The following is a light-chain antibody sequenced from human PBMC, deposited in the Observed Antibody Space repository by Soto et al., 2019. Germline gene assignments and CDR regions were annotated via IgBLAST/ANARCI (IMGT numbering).Light chain of an antibody. J-gene: IGKJ3*01. CDR1: LDISHY. V-gene: IGKV1-27*01. CDR3: QKYDSAPLT. Sequence: DIQMTQSPSSLSASVGDRVTITCRASLDISHYLAWYQQKPGKVPKLLIYAASTLQSGVPSRFSGSGSGTDFTLTISSLQPEDVATYYCQKYDSAPLTFGPGTKVHIK. CDR2: AAS.